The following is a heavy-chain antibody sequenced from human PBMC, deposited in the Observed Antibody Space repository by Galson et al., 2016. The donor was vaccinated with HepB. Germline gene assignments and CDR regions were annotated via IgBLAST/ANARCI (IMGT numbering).Heavy chain of an antibody. J-gene: IGHJ4*02. CDR1: GFTFSTYG. Sequence: SLRLSCAASGFTFSTYGMHWVRQAPGKGLEWVAAISYDGDTKYHDDSVKGRFTISRDNSQNTLYLQMYRLRFEDTAVYYCASDPRQWQRGYNCGFEYWGQGTLVSVSS. CDR2: ISYDGDTK. V-gene: IGHV3-30*03. CDR3: ASDPRQWQRGYNCGFEY. D-gene: IGHD5-18*01.